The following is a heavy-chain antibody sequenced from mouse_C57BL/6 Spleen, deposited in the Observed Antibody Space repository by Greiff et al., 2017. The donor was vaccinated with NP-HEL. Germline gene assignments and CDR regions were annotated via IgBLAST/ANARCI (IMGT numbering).Heavy chain of an antibody. J-gene: IGHJ2*01. CDR1: GYAFSSSW. V-gene: IGHV1-82*01. D-gene: IGHD2-4*01. Sequence: VQLQQSGPELVKPGASVKISCKASGYAFSSSWMNWVKQRPGKGLEWIGRIYPGDGDTNYNGKFKGKATLTADKSSSTAYMQLSSLTAEDSAVYFCARGDDYDRNYWGQGTTLTVSS. CDR2: IYPGDGDT. CDR3: ARGDDYDRNY.